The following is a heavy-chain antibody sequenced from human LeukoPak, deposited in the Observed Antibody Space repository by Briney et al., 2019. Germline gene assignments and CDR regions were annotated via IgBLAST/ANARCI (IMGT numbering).Heavy chain of an antibody. J-gene: IGHJ1*01. Sequence: PRASVKVSCKASGYTFTGYYMHWVRQAPGQGLEWMGWINPNSGGTNYAQKFQGRVTMTRDTSISTAYMELSRLRSDDTAVYYCARDGVGYYDSSGYYYFQHWGQGTLVTVSS. V-gene: IGHV1-2*02. D-gene: IGHD3-22*01. CDR3: ARDGVGYYDSSGYYYFQH. CDR2: INPNSGGT. CDR1: GYTFTGYY.